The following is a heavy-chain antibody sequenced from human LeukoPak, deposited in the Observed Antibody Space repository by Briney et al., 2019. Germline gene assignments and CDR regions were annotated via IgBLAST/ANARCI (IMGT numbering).Heavy chain of an antibody. D-gene: IGHD3-10*01. CDR2: IYYSGST. V-gene: IGHV4-59*08. J-gene: IGHJ4*02. CDR3: ARQVKTYYGSGSFDY. Sequence: SETLSLTCTVSGDSISSYYWSWIRQPPGKGLEWIGYIYYSGSTNYNPSLKSRVTISVDTSKNQFSLKLSSVTAADTAVYYCARQVKTYYGSGSFDYWGQGTLVTVSS. CDR1: GDSISSYY.